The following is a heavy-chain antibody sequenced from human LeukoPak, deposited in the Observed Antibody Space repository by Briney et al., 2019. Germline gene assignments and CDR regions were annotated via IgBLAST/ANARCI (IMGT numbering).Heavy chain of an antibody. J-gene: IGHJ6*03. D-gene: IGHD3-3*01. Sequence: SETLSLTCAVYGGSFSSYYWRWIRQPPGKGREGMGEINHSGSTNYNPSVKSRVTISVDTSKHQFSLKLSSVTAADTAVYYCARGGPPYDFWSGYYSPSYYYYYMDVWGKGTTVTVSS. V-gene: IGHV4-34*01. CDR1: GGSFSSYY. CDR3: ARGGPPYDFWSGYYSPSYYYYYMDV. CDR2: INHSGST.